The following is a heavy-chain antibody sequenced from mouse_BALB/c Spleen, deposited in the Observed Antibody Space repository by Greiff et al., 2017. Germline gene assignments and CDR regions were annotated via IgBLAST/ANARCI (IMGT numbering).Heavy chain of an antibody. CDR2: IDPETGGT. V-gene: IGHV1-15*01. CDR1: GYTFTDYE. CDR3: TRDYGYGY. J-gene: IGHJ2*01. D-gene: IGHD1-2*01. Sequence: SGAELVRPGASVTLSCKASGYTFTDYEMHWVKQTPVHGLEWIGAIDPETGGTAYNQKFKGKATLTADKSSSTAYMELRSLTSEDSAVYYCTRDYGYGYWGQGTTLTVSS.